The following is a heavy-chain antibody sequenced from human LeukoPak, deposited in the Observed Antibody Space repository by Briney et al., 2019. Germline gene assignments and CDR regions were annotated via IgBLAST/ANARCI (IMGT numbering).Heavy chain of an antibody. CDR1: GFNFINFP. V-gene: IGHV3-23*01. CDR3: ARWNRMANREFFD. Sequence: GGSLRVSCAASGFNFINFPMTWFRQAPGKGLEWVPFIGANGDTNYAESAKDRFTISRDNSKKTLFLEVHSLRVEDTAVYYCARWNRMANREFFDWGQGTLVVVAS. J-gene: IGHJ4*02. D-gene: IGHD5-24*01. CDR2: IGANGDT.